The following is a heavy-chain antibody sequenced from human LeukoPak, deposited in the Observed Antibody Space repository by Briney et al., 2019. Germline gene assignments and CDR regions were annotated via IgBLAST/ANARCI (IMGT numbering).Heavy chain of an antibody. Sequence: SETLFLTCTVSGGSISSYYWSWIRQPAGKGLEWIGRIYTSGSTNYNPSLKSRVTMSVDTSKNQFSLKLSSVTAADTAVYHCARGSMVRGVIQERSALDIWGQGTMVTVSS. V-gene: IGHV4-4*07. CDR1: GGSISSYY. D-gene: IGHD3-10*01. J-gene: IGHJ3*02. CDR2: IYTSGST. CDR3: ARGSMVRGVIQERSALDI.